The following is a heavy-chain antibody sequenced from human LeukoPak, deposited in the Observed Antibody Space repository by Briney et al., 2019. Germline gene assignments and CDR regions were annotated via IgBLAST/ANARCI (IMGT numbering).Heavy chain of an antibody. J-gene: IGHJ4*02. Sequence: KASETLSLTCTVSGGSISSSSYYWGWIRQPPGKGLEWIGSIYYSGSTYYNPSLKSRVTISVDTSKNQFSLKLSSVTAADTAVYYCASNERVPYCSSTSCYTYAGPYYFDYWGQGTLVTVSS. CDR1: GGSISSSSYY. CDR2: IYYSGST. V-gene: IGHV4-39*07. CDR3: ASNERVPYCSSTSCYTYAGPYYFDY. D-gene: IGHD2-2*02.